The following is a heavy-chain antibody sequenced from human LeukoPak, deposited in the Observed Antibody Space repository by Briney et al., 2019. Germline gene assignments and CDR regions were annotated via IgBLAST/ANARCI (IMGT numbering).Heavy chain of an antibody. D-gene: IGHD5-12*01. CDR3: ARGVAGYGPYDY. Sequence: SETLSLTRTVSGGSISTYYWSWIRQPPGKGLEWIGYMYYSGSTNYNPSLKSRVTISLDTPKNQFSLRLNSVTAADTAVYYCARGVAGYGPYDYWGQGTLVTVSS. CDR2: MYYSGST. V-gene: IGHV4-59*01. CDR1: GGSISTYY. J-gene: IGHJ4*02.